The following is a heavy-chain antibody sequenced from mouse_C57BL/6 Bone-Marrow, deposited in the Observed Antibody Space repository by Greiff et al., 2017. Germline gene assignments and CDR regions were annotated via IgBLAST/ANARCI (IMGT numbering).Heavy chain of an antibody. V-gene: IGHV5-16*01. CDR2: INYDGSST. Sequence: EVQLVVSEGGLVQPGSSMKLSCTASGFTFSDYYMAWVRQVPEKGLEWVANINYDGSSTYYLDSLKSRFIISRDNAKNILYLQMSSLKSEDTATYYCARATYYYAMDYWGQGTSVTVSS. J-gene: IGHJ4*01. CDR3: ARATYYYAMDY. CDR1: GFTFSDYY.